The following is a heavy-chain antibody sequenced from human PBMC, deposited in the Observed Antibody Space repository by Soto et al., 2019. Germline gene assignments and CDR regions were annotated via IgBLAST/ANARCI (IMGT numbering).Heavy chain of an antibody. J-gene: IGHJ4*02. Sequence: PGGSLRLSCAASGFTFSSYGMHWVRQAPGKGLEWVAVISYDGNNKYYADSVKGRFTISRDNSQNTLYLQMNSLRAEDTAVYYCAKDEVQWELLSIDYWGQGTLVTVSS. CDR2: ISYDGNNK. CDR3: AKDEVQWELLSIDY. D-gene: IGHD1-26*01. V-gene: IGHV3-30*18. CDR1: GFTFSSYG.